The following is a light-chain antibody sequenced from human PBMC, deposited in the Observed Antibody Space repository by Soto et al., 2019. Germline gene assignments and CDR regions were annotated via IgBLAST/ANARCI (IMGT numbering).Light chain of an antibody. V-gene: IGKV3-15*01. CDR1: QSVRSN. CDR3: QQYNNWPPLT. J-gene: IGKJ4*01. CDR2: GVS. Sequence: EIVMTQSPATLSVSPGERATLSCRASQSVRSNLAWYQQKPDQAPRLLIYGVSIRATGIPARFSGSGSETEFTLTISSLQSEDFAVYYCQQYNNWPPLTFGGGTKVEIK.